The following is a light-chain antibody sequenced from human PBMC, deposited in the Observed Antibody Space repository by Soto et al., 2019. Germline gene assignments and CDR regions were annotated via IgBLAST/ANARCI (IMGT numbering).Light chain of an antibody. CDR1: QSVSRY. CDR2: DAS. V-gene: IGKV3-11*01. Sequence: EIVLTQSPATLSLSPGERATLSCRASQSVSRYFAWYQQKPGQAPRLLIYDASNRATGIPARFSGSGSGTDFTSTISSLEPEDFAVYYCHQRSNWLTFGGGTKVEIK. CDR3: HQRSNWLT. J-gene: IGKJ4*01.